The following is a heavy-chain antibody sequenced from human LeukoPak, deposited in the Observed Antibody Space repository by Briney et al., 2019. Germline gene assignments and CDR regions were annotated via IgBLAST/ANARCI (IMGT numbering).Heavy chain of an antibody. V-gene: IGHV1-18*01. CDR2: MSVYNGNT. J-gene: IGHJ4*02. CDR3: ARREAVGSQVDY. D-gene: IGHD6-19*01. CDR1: GYIFTNYG. Sequence: ASVKVSCKASGYIFTNYGISWVRQAPGQGLEWMGWMSVYNGNTNYAQKLQGRVTINTDTSTTTAYMELRSLSSDDTAVYYCARREAVGSQVDYWGQGTLVTVSS.